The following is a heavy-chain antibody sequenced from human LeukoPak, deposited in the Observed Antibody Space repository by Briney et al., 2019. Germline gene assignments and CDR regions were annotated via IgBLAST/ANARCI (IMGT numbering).Heavy chain of an antibody. D-gene: IGHD5-12*01. Sequence: QPGGSLRLSCASTFTFNIYGMHWVRQAPGKGLEWVAFIQYDGSKNYYADSVKGRFTISRDNSRNTLSLQMNSLRTEDTAVYYCARDRTAYSYGTLFDYWGQGTLVTVSS. CDR3: ARDRTAYSYGTLFDY. CDR1: TFTFNIYG. J-gene: IGHJ4*02. CDR2: IQYDGSKN. V-gene: IGHV3-30*02.